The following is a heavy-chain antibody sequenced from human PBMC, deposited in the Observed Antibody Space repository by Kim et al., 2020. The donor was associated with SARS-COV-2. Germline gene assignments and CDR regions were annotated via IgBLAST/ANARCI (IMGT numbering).Heavy chain of an antibody. CDR3: ARPQKEYSSSWYGGNWFDP. D-gene: IGHD6-13*01. CDR1: GGTFSSYA. J-gene: IGHJ5*02. V-gene: IGHV1-69*13. Sequence: SVKVSCKASGGTFSSYAISWVRQAPGQGLEWMGGIIPIFGTANYAQKFQGRVTITADESTSTAYMELSSLRSEDTAVYYCARPQKEYSSSWYGGNWFDPWGQGTLVTVSS. CDR2: IIPIFGTA.